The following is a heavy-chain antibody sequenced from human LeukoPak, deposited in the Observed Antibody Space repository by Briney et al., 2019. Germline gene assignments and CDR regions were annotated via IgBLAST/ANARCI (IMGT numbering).Heavy chain of an antibody. CDR2: IIPILGVA. Sequence: ASVKVSCKASGGAFSSYAISWVRQAPGQGLEWMGRIIPILGVANYAQKFQGRVTITADKSTNTAYMELGSLRSEDTAVYYCARSVTYYYDTSGLDAFDIWGQGTMVTVSS. J-gene: IGHJ3*02. D-gene: IGHD3-22*01. CDR3: ARSVTYYYDTSGLDAFDI. V-gene: IGHV1-69*04. CDR1: GGAFSSYA.